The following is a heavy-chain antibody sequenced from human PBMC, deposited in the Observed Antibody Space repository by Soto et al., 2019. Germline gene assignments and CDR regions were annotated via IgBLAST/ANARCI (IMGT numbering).Heavy chain of an antibody. V-gene: IGHV3-23*01. Sequence: EVQLLESGGGLVQPGGSLRLSCAASGFTFSSYAMSWVRQAPGKGLEWVSAISGSGGSTYYADSVKGRFTISRDNSKNTLYLQMNSLRAEDTAVYYGAKKHTQQLLGSWFDPWGQGTLVTVSS. CDR3: AKKHTQQLLGSWFDP. J-gene: IGHJ5*02. CDR1: GFTFSSYA. CDR2: ISGSGGST. D-gene: IGHD6-13*01.